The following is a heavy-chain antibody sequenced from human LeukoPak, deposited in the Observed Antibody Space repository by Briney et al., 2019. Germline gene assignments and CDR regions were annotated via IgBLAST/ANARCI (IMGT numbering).Heavy chain of an antibody. CDR1: GFTFSSYS. CDR2: ISSSSSYI. D-gene: IGHD6-13*01. Sequence: PGGSLRLSCAASGFTFSSYSMNWVRQAPGKGLEWVSSISSSSSYIYYADSVKGRFTISRDNAKNSLYLQMNSLRAEDTAVYYCARDLRTGQLLAYYFDYWGQGTLVTVSS. J-gene: IGHJ4*02. CDR3: ARDLRTGQLLAYYFDY. V-gene: IGHV3-21*01.